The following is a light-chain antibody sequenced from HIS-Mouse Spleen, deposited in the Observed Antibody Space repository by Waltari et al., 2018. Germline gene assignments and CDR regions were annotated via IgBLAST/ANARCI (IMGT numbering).Light chain of an antibody. V-gene: IGKV1-5*03. Sequence: DIQMTQSPSTLSASVGDRVTITCRASQSISSWLAWYQQKPGKAPKLLIYKASSVESGVPSRFSGSGSGTEFTLTISRLQPDDFATYYCQKYNSYSLTFGGGTKVEIK. CDR3: QKYNSYSLT. CDR1: QSISSW. J-gene: IGKJ4*01. CDR2: KAS.